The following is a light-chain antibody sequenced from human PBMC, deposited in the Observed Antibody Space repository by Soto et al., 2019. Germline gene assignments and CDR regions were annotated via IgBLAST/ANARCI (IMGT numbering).Light chain of an antibody. CDR3: QQYDTHFWT. Sequence: DIQMTQSPSTLSASVGARVTVTCRASQSISSSLAWFQQKPGKAPKLLMYHVSRLNSGVSSRFIGSGSGTEFTLTISSLQPDDFATYYCQQYDTHFWTFGQGTKVEIK. CDR2: HVS. J-gene: IGKJ1*01. V-gene: IGKV1-5*03. CDR1: QSISSS.